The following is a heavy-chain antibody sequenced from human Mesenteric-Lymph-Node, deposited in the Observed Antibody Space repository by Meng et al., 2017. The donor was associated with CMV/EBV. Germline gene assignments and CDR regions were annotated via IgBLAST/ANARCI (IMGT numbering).Heavy chain of an antibody. CDR1: GFTFSSYA. Sequence: GGSLRLSCAASGFTFSSYAMSWVRQAPGKGLEWVSAISGSGGSTYYADSVKGRFTISRDNSKNTLYLQMNSLRAEDTAVYYCAKYRGYCSSTSCYSSPNYFDYWGQGTLVTVSS. J-gene: IGHJ4*02. D-gene: IGHD2-2*02. CDR3: AKYRGYCSSTSCYSSPNYFDY. CDR2: ISGSGGST. V-gene: IGHV3-23*01.